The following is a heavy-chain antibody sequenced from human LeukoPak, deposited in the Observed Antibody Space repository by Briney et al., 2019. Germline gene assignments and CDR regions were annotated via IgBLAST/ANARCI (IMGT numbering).Heavy chain of an antibody. CDR1: GGSISSYY. Sequence: SETLSLTCTVSGGSISSYYWSWIRQPPGKGLEWIGYIYTSGSTNYNPSLKSRVTISVDTSKNQFSLKLSSVTAAYAAVYYCAILGVGKLGRNVVDYWGQGTLATVSS. CDR2: IYTSGST. V-gene: IGHV4-4*09. CDR3: AILGVGKLGRNVVDY. J-gene: IGHJ4*02. D-gene: IGHD1-1*01.